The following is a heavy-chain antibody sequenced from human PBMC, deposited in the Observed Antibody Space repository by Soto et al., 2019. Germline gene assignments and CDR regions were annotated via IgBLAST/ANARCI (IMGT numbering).Heavy chain of an antibody. Sequence: QVQLVQSGAEVKKPGSSVKVSCKASGGTFSSYTISWVRQAPGQGLEWMGRIIPILGIANYAQKFQGRVTITADKSTSTDYMELSSLRSEDTAVYYCARAEGGDYDILTGHYYYYMDVWGKGTTVTVSS. CDR2: IIPILGIA. V-gene: IGHV1-69*02. CDR1: GGTFSSYT. CDR3: ARAEGGDYDILTGHYYYYMDV. D-gene: IGHD3-9*01. J-gene: IGHJ6*03.